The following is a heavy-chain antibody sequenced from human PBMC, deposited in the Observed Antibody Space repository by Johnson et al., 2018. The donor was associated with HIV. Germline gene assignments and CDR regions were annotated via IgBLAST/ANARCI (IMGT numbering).Heavy chain of an antibody. CDR2: ISSRGSTI. CDR3: AREYYDSSGYYYGGVSAFDI. V-gene: IGHV3-11*04. D-gene: IGHD3-22*01. CDR1: GFTFSDYY. J-gene: IGHJ3*02. Sequence: MQLVESGGGLVKPGGSLRLSCAASGFTFSDYYMSWIRQAPGKGLEWVSYISSRGSTIYYADSVKGRFTISRDNAKNALYVQMNSLRAEDTAVYYCAREYYDSSGYYYGGVSAFDIWGQGTMVTVSS.